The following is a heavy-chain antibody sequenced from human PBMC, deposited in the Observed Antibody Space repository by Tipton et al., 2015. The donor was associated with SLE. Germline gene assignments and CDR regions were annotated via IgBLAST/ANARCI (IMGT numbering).Heavy chain of an antibody. CDR1: GYSFTSYW. J-gene: IGHJ6*03. Sequence: QLVQSGAEVKKPEESLKISCKGSGYSFTSYWIGWVRQMPGKGLEWMGRIDPSDSYTNYSPSFQGQVTISADKSISTAYLQWSSLKASDTAMYYCARHNWNYDGGYYYYYMDVWGKGTTVTVSS. CDR3: ARHNWNYDGGYYYYYMDV. V-gene: IGHV5-10-1*04. D-gene: IGHD1-7*01. CDR2: IDPSDSYT.